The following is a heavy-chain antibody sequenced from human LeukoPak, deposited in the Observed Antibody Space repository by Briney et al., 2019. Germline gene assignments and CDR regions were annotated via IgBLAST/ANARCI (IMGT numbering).Heavy chain of an antibody. Sequence: ASVKVSCKASGYTFTSYGISWVRQAPGQGLEWMGRINPNSGGTNYAQKFQGRVTMTRDTSISTVYMELSRLRSDDTAVYYCARDGGYCSSGTICYSRAEYYYYGMDVWGQGTTVTVSS. CDR2: INPNSGGT. V-gene: IGHV1-2*06. CDR1: GYTFTSYG. CDR3: ARDGGYCSSGTICYSRAEYYYYGMDV. J-gene: IGHJ6*02. D-gene: IGHD2-2*01.